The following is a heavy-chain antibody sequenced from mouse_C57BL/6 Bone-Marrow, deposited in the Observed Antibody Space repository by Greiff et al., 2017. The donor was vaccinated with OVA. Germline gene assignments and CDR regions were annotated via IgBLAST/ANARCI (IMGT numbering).Heavy chain of an antibody. CDR3: AREDGNWFAY. Sequence: VQRVESGAELARPGASVKMSCKASGYTFTSYTMHWVKQRPGQGLEWIGYINPSSGYTKYNQKFKDKATLTADKSSSTANMQLSSLTSENSAVYYCAREDGNWFAYWGQGTLVTVSA. CDR2: INPSSGYT. V-gene: IGHV1-4*01. D-gene: IGHD2-1*01. CDR1: GYTFTSYT. J-gene: IGHJ3*01.